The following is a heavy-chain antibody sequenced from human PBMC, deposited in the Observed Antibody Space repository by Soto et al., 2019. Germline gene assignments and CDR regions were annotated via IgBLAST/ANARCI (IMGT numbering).Heavy chain of an antibody. CDR1: GGSVSSGSYY. CDR3: ARGIYSYGYNRYYFDY. J-gene: IGHJ4*02. V-gene: IGHV4-61*01. D-gene: IGHD5-18*01. CDR2: IYYSGST. Sequence: QVQLQESGPGLVKPSETLSLTCTVSGGSVSSGSYYWSWIRQPPGKGLEWIGYIYYSGSTNYNPSLTSRVTISVDTSKNQFSLKLSSVTAADTAVYYCARGIYSYGYNRYYFDYWGQGTLVTVSS.